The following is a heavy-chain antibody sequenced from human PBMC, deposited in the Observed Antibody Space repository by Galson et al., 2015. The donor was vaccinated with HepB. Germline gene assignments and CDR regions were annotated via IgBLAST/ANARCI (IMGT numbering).Heavy chain of an antibody. Sequence: SLRLSCAASGFTFSSYAMSWVRQAPGKGLGWVSAISGSGGSTYYADSVKGRFTISRDNSKNTLYLQMNSLRAEDTAVYYCAKDLRKSWYPEYYFDYWGQGTLVTVSS. CDR2: ISGSGGST. CDR1: GFTFSSYA. CDR3: AKDLRKSWYPEYYFDY. V-gene: IGHV3-23*01. D-gene: IGHD6-13*01. J-gene: IGHJ4*02.